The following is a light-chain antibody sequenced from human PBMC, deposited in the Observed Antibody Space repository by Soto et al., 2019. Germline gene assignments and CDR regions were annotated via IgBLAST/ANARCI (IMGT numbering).Light chain of an antibody. CDR2: EVI. CDR3: SSYAGTNTPYV. V-gene: IGLV2-23*02. Sequence: QSVLTQPASVSGSPGQSITISCTGTSSDVGSYNLVSWYQQHPGKAPKLMIYEVIKRPSGVSNRFSGSKSGNTASLTISGLQAEDEADYYCSSYAGTNTPYVFGTGTKVTVL. CDR1: SSDVGSYNL. J-gene: IGLJ1*01.